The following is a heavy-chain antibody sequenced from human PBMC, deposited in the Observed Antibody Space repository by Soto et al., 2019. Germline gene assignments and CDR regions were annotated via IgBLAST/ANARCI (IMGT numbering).Heavy chain of an antibody. D-gene: IGHD2-15*01. Sequence: GGSLRLSCAASGFTFSSYGMHWVRQAPGKGLEWVAVIWYDESNKYYADSVKGRFTISRDNSKNTLYLQMNSLRAEDTAVYYCARLLQWWWPDYWGQGTLVTVSS. CDR2: IWYDESNK. CDR1: GFTFSSYG. CDR3: ARLLQWWWPDY. V-gene: IGHV3-33*01. J-gene: IGHJ4*02.